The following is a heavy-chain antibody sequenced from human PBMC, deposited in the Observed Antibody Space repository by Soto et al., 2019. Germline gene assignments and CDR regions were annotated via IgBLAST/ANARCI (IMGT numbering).Heavy chain of an antibody. CDR2: ISDSDGTT. J-gene: IGHJ6*02. CDR3: ATTTVTRVYYYYGMDV. D-gene: IGHD4-17*01. CDR1: GFTFSYYA. Sequence: GGSLRLSCAASGFTFSYYAMTWVRQAPGKGLEWVSTISDSDGTTYYADSVKGRFTISRDNSKNTLYLQMNSLRVEDTAVYYCATTTVTRVYYYYGMDVWGQGTTVTV. V-gene: IGHV3-23*01.